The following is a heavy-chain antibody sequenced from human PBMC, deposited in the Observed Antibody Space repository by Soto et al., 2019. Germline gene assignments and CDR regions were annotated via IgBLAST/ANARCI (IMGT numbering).Heavy chain of an antibody. Sequence: QVQLQESGPGLVKPSGTLSLTCAVSSASISNSNWWSWVRQPPGKGLEWIGEIYHSGSTNYNPSLKSRVTISVDKSKSQFSLKLSSVTAADTAVYYCARNPSGWYGAFDIWGQGTMVTVSA. CDR2: IYHSGST. CDR1: SASISNSNW. D-gene: IGHD6-19*01. CDR3: ARNPSGWYGAFDI. V-gene: IGHV4-4*02. J-gene: IGHJ3*02.